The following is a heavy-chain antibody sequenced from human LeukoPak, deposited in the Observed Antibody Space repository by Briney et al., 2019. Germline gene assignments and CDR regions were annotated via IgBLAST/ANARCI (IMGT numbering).Heavy chain of an antibody. Sequence: PGGSLRLSCAASGFTLSDYAIHWVRQAPGKGLEWVAIISYDGSNEYYGDSVKGRFTISRDNSKNTLYLQMNSLRAEDTAIYYCAKAGGHCSGGTCYANFWGQGTLVTVSS. CDR3: AKAGGHCSGGTCYANF. CDR2: ISYDGSNE. D-gene: IGHD2-15*01. CDR1: GFTLSDYA. V-gene: IGHV3-30*18. J-gene: IGHJ4*02.